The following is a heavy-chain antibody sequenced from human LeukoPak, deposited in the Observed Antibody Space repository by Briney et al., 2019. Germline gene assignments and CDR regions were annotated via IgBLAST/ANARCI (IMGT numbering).Heavy chain of an antibody. V-gene: IGHV3-11*04. J-gene: IGHJ6*03. CDR2: ISSSGSTI. CDR1: GFTFSDYY. Sequence: GGSLRLSCAASGFTFSDYYMSWIRQAPGKGLEWVSYISSSGSTIYYADSVKGRFTISRDNAENSLYLQMNSLRAEDTAVYYCARDGIYGPDYMDVWGKGTTVTVSS. D-gene: IGHD2/OR15-2a*01. CDR3: ARDGIYGPDYMDV.